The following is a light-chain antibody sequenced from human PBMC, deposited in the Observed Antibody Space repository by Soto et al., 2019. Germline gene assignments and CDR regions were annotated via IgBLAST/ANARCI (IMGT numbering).Light chain of an antibody. CDR1: SSDIGTYNL. CDR2: EVN. J-gene: IGLJ1*01. V-gene: IGLV2-23*02. Sequence: QSALTQPASVSGSPGQSIAISCTGTSSDIGTYNLVSWYQQHPGKVPKLMISEVNKRRSGVSNRFSGSKSGNTASLTISGLQTEDEADYYCCSFAGSGTGVFGTGTKLNVL. CDR3: CSFAGSGTGV.